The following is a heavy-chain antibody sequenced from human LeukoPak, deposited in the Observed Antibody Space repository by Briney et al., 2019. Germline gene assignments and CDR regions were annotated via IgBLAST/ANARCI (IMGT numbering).Heavy chain of an antibody. Sequence: GGSLILSCAASGFTFSSYGMNWVRQAPGKGLEWVSSISSSSSYIYYADSVKGRFTISRDNAKNSLYLQMNSLRAEDTAVYYCARTTGGSGSYFFDYWGQGTLVTVSS. D-gene: IGHD3-10*01. CDR1: GFTFSSYG. CDR3: ARTTGGSGSYFFDY. V-gene: IGHV3-21*01. J-gene: IGHJ4*02. CDR2: ISSSSSYI.